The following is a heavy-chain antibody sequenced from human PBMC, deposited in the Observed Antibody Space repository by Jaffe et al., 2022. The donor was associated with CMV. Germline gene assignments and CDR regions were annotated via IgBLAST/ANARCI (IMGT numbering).Heavy chain of an antibody. CDR3: ARSKTAPGGMRAKNYFDY. D-gene: IGHD1-26*01. Sequence: QVQLQQWGAGLLKPSETLSLTCAVYGGSFSGYYWSWIRQPPGKGLEWIGEINHSGSTNYNPSLKSRVTISVDTSKNQFSLKLSSVTAADTAVYYCARSKTAPGGMRAKNYFDYWGQGTLVTVSS. CDR2: INHSGST. J-gene: IGHJ4*02. V-gene: IGHV4-34*01. CDR1: GGSFSGYY.